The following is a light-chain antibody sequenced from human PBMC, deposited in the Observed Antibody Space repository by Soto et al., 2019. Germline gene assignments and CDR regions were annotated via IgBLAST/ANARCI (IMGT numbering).Light chain of an antibody. V-gene: IGKV1-5*03. J-gene: IGKJ1*01. Sequence: DIQMTQSPSTLSGSVGDRVTITCRASQTISSWLAWYQQKPGKAPKLLIYKASTLKSGVPSRFSGSGSGTECTRIISKLQPDDVATYYCHQYNSYSLSFGQGTKVELK. CDR2: KAS. CDR1: QTISSW. CDR3: HQYNSYSLS.